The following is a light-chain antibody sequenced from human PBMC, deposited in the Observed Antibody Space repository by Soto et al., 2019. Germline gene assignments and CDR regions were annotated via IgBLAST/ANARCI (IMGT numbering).Light chain of an antibody. CDR2: EVS. CDR1: SSDVGAYNY. CDR3: SSYTSISTGYV. Sequence: QSVLTQPASVSGSPGQSITISCTGTSSDVGAYNYVSWYQQHPGKAPKLMIYEVSNRPSGVSNRFSGSKSGNTASLTISGLQAEDEADYYCSSYTSISTGYVFGTGTKVTVL. J-gene: IGLJ1*01. V-gene: IGLV2-14*01.